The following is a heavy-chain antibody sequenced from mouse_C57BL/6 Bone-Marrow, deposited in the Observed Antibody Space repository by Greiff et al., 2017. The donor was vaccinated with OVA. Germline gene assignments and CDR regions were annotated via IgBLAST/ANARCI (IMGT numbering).Heavy chain of an antibody. V-gene: IGHV1-55*01. J-gene: IGHJ3*01. Sequence: VQLQQPGAELVKPGASVKMSCKASGYTFTSYWITWVKQRPGQGLEWIGDIYPGSGSTNYNEKFKSKATLTVDTSSSTAYMQLSSLTSEDSAVYYCARSEIYYDYDWFAYWGQGTLVTVSA. D-gene: IGHD2-4*01. CDR2: IYPGSGST. CDR3: ARSEIYYDYDWFAY. CDR1: GYTFTSYW.